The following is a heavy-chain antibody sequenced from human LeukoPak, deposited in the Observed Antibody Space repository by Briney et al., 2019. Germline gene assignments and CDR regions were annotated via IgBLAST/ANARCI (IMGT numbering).Heavy chain of an antibody. V-gene: IGHV4-59*12. CDR1: GGTISSYY. J-gene: IGHJ4*02. Sequence: WETLTLTCTVSGGTISSYYLTWIRQPPGKGLEWIGYINSRGGTNYNPSLQSRVTISVDTSKNQFSLKVTSVTAADTAVYYCARYDVDMATNNWGQGTLVTVSS. CDR2: INSRGGT. CDR3: ARYDVDMATNN. D-gene: IGHD5-24*01.